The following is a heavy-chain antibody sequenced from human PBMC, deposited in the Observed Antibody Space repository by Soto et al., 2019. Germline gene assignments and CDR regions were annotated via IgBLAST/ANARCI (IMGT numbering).Heavy chain of an antibody. CDR3: ARVGAGGSSSPHHDY. Sequence: PSETLSLTCAVSGVSISSYYXSWIRQPPGKGLEWIGYVFYNEIINYTPSLKGRVTMSMDMSTNQFFLELRSVTAADTAVYFCARVGAGGSSSPHHDYWGPGALVTVSS. V-gene: IGHV4-59*01. J-gene: IGHJ4*02. D-gene: IGHD6-6*01. CDR2: VFYNEII. CDR1: GVSISSYY.